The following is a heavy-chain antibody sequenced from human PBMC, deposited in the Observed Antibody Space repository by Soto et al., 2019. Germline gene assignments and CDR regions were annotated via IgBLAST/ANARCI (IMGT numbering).Heavy chain of an antibody. Sequence: ASVKVSCKASGYTFTSYAMHWVRQAPGQRLEWMGWINAGNGNTKYSQKFQGRVTITRDTSASTAYMELSSLRSEDTAVYYCASDYDILTGYYTYPGYWSQGTLVTVSS. D-gene: IGHD3-9*01. CDR3: ASDYDILTGYYTYPGY. CDR2: INAGNGNT. J-gene: IGHJ4*02. V-gene: IGHV1-3*01. CDR1: GYTFTSYA.